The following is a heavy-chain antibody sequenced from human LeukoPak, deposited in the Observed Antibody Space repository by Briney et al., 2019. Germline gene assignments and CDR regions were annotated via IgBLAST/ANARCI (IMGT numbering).Heavy chain of an antibody. CDR2: INSDGSST. V-gene: IGHV3-74*01. Sequence: GGSLRLSCAASGFTFSRYWMHWVRQAPGKGLVWVSRINSDGSSTSYVDSVKGRFTVSRDNAKNTLYLQMNSLRAEDTAVYYCAREDYSDYGGSFGNWGQGTLVTVSS. CDR3: AREDYSDYGGSFGN. CDR1: GFTFSRYW. D-gene: IGHD4-11*01. J-gene: IGHJ4*02.